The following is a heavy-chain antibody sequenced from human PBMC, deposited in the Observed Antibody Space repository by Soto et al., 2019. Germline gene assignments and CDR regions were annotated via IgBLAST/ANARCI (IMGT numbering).Heavy chain of an antibody. Sequence: XGSLRLSCAASGFTLSDYYMSWIRQAPGKGLDWVSYISSSGSIIYYADSVKGRFTISRDNAKNSLYLQMNSLRAEDTAVYYCARDLGYYDSSGYFDYWGQGNLVTVSS. CDR3: ARDLGYYDSSGYFDY. D-gene: IGHD3-22*01. J-gene: IGHJ4*02. V-gene: IGHV3-11*01. CDR2: ISSSGSII. CDR1: GFTLSDYY.